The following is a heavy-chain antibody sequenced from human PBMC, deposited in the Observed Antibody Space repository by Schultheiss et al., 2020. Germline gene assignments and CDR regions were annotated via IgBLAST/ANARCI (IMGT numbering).Heavy chain of an antibody. CDR1: GASISTGGYY. CDR2: IYGSGNA. V-gene: IGHV4-31*03. Sequence: SETLSLTCTVSGASISTGGYYWDWSRQPPGKGLEWISYIYGSGNAYYNPSLKSRVIISVDTSKNRFSLKLSSVTAADTAVYYCARRRYFDYWGQGTLVTVSS. CDR3: ARRRYFDY. J-gene: IGHJ4*02.